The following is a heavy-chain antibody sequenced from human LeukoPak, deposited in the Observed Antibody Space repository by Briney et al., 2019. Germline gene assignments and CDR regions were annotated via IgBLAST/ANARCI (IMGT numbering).Heavy chain of an antibody. CDR1: GFTFSNYW. CDR3: ARLSSSWYGGPYYFDY. V-gene: IGHV3-7*01. D-gene: IGHD6-13*01. CDR2: IKIDGSDK. Sequence: GGSLRLSCAASGFTFSNYWMTWIRQAPGRGPEWVANIKIDGSDKYYLESVKGRFTISRDNAKNSLYLQMNSLRAEDTAVYYCARLSSSWYGGPYYFDYWGQGTLVTVSS. J-gene: IGHJ4*02.